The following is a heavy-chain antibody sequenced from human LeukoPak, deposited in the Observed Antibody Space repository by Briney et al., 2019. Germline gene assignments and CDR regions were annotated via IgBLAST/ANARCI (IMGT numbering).Heavy chain of an antibody. D-gene: IGHD2-15*01. Sequence: SETLSLTCTVSGGSISSYYWSWIRQPPGKGLEWIGNIYYSGSTNYNPSLKSRVTISVDTSKNQFSLKLSSVTAADTAVYYCARVHYNKYCSGGSCYSFDYWGQGTLVTVSS. CDR1: GGSISSYY. V-gene: IGHV4-59*01. J-gene: IGHJ4*02. CDR3: ARVHYNKYCSGGSCYSFDY. CDR2: IYYSGST.